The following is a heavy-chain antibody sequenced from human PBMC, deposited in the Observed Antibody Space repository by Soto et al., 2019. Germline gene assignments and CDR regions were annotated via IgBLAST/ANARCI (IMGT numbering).Heavy chain of an antibody. D-gene: IGHD3-9*01. J-gene: IGHJ4*02. CDR3: ARDREYYDILTGYYKSPY. V-gene: IGHV3-33*01. Sequence: GGSLRLSCAASGFTFSSYGMHWVRQAPGKGLEWVAVIWYDGSNKYYADSVKGRFTISRDNSKNTLYLQMNSLRAEDTAVYYCARDREYYDILTGYYKSPYWGQGTLVTVSS. CDR1: GFTFSSYG. CDR2: IWYDGSNK.